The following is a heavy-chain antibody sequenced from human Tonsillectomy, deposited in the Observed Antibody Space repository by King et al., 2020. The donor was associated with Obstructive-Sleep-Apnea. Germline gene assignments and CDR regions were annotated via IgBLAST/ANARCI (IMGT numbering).Heavy chain of an antibody. J-gene: IGHJ2*01. D-gene: IGHD6-6*01. CDR2: ISSSSSTI. CDR3: ARIIAVRPGRVHWYFDL. CDR1: GFTFSSYS. V-gene: IGHV3-48*04. Sequence: EVQLVESGGGLVQPGGSLRLSCAASGFTFSSYSMNWVRQAPGKGLEWVSYISSSSSTIYYADSVKGRFTISRDNAKNSLYLQMNSLRAEDTTVYYCARIIAVRPGRVHWYFDLWGRGTLVIVSS.